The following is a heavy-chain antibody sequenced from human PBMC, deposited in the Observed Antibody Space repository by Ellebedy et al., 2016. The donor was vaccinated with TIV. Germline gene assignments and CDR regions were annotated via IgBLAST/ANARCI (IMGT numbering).Heavy chain of an antibody. D-gene: IGHD4-17*01. Sequence: PGGSLRLSCAASGFTFSSYGMHRVRQAPGKGLEWVAIIWNDGSNNNYADSVKGRFTISRDNSKNRLYLQMNSLRAEDTSVYYCASEAWDGDYYVDYWGQGTLVTVSS. CDR1: GFTFSSYG. CDR3: ASEAWDGDYYVDY. V-gene: IGHV3-33*01. J-gene: IGHJ4*02. CDR2: IWNDGSNN.